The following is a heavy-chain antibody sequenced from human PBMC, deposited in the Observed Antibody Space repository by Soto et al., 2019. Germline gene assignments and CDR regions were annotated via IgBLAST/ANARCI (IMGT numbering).Heavy chain of an antibody. CDR2: INSVGSST. D-gene: IGHD6-19*01. CDR1: GFTFSSYW. V-gene: IGHV3-74*01. J-gene: IGHJ4*02. CDR3: AVAVAGPTAIGY. Sequence: EVQLVESGGGLVQPGGSLRLSCAASGFTFSSYWMHWVRQAPGKGLVWVSRINSVGSSTSNADSVKGRFTISRDNAKNTLYLQMNSLRAEDTAVYYCAVAVAGPTAIGYWGQGTLVTVSS.